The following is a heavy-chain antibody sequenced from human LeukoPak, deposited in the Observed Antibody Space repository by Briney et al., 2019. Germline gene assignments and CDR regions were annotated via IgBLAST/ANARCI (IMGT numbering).Heavy chain of an antibody. V-gene: IGHV1-18*01. D-gene: IGHD3-16*02. Sequence: GASVKVSCKASGYTFTSYGISWVRQAPGQGLEWMGWISAYNGNTNYAQKLQGRVTMTTDTSTSTAYMELRSLRPDDTAVYYCARDSVSMITFGGVIPRPFDYWGQGTLVTVSS. CDR3: ARDSVSMITFGGVIPRPFDY. J-gene: IGHJ4*02. CDR1: GYTFTSYG. CDR2: ISAYNGNT.